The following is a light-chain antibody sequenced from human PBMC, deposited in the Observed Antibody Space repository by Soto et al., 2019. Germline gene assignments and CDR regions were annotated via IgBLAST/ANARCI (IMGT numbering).Light chain of an antibody. CDR2: RDN. V-gene: IGLV1-44*01. Sequence: QSVLTQPPSASGTPGQRVTITCSGGSSNIGSNTVNWYQQLPGAAPKVLIQRDNQRPSGVPDRVSGSKSGTSASLAISGLQSEDAADYHCAAWDDSLNGGVFGGGTKLTVL. CDR1: SSNIGSNT. J-gene: IGLJ3*02. CDR3: AAWDDSLNGGV.